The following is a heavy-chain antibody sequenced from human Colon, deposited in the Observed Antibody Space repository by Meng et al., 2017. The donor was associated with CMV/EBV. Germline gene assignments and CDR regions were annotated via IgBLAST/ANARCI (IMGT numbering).Heavy chain of an antibody. V-gene: IGHV4-39*01. CDR1: GVSISKIDCC. D-gene: IGHD2-15*01. CDR2: ISYSGTT. CDR3: ARHDGGSCSPLPFDY. Sequence: SGVSISKIDCCGGWVRQSPGKTLKWIGSISYSGTTYYNPSLTSRVAISTDTSKNQYSLSLTSLTAADTAVYYCARHDGGSCSPLPFDYWGQGTLVTVSS. J-gene: IGHJ4*02.